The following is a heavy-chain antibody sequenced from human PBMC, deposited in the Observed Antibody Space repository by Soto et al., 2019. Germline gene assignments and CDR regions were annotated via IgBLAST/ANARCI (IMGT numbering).Heavy chain of an antibody. CDR1: GYSFTSYW. Sequence: GESLKISCKGSGYSFTSYWIGWVRQMPGKGLEWMGIIYPGDSDTRYSPSFQGQVTISADKSISTAYLQWSSLKASDTAMYYCARNPSGSTKNYYYCAMDVWGQGTTVTVSS. CDR3: ARNPSGSTKNYYYCAMDV. V-gene: IGHV5-51*01. CDR2: IYPGDSDT. J-gene: IGHJ6*02. D-gene: IGHD6-19*01.